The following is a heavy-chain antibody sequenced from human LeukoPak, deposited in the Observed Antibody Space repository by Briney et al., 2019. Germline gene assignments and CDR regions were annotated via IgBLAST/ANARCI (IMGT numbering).Heavy chain of an antibody. J-gene: IGHJ6*04. CDR2: ISASGTLT. Sequence: HTGGSLRLSCAASGFSFSNEMNWVRQAPGKGLEWISYISASGTLTHYADSVEGRFTISRDNAKNSLYLQMNSLRAEDTAVYYCAELGITMIGGVWGKGTTVTISS. D-gene: IGHD3-10*02. CDR3: AELGITMIGGV. CDR1: GFSFSNE. V-gene: IGHV3-48*03.